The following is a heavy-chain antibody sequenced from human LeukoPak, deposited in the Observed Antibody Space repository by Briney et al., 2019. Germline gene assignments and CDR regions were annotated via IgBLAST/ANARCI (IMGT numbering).Heavy chain of an antibody. CDR3: ARSTRPSRGDAFDI. CDR1: GGSFSAYY. Sequence: SETLSLTCAVYGGSFSAYYWTWIRQPPGKGLEWIGSIYYSGSTYYNPSLKSRVTISVDTSKNQFSLKLSSVTAADTAVYYCARSTRPSRGDAFDIWGQGTMVTVSS. CDR2: IYYSGST. V-gene: IGHV4-34*01. D-gene: IGHD3-10*01. J-gene: IGHJ3*02.